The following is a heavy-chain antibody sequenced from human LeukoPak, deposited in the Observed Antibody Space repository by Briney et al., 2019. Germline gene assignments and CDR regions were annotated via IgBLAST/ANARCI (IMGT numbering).Heavy chain of an antibody. J-gene: IGHJ3*02. Sequence: SETLSLTCTVSGGSISSGNYFWSWIRQHPGKGLEWIGYIYHSGSTYYNPSLKSRVSISGDTSKNEFSLTLNSVTAADTAVYYCARDVDYYDSTDAFDIWGQGTMVTVSS. D-gene: IGHD3-22*01. CDR2: IYHSGST. CDR1: GGSISSGNYF. CDR3: ARDVDYYDSTDAFDI. V-gene: IGHV4-31*03.